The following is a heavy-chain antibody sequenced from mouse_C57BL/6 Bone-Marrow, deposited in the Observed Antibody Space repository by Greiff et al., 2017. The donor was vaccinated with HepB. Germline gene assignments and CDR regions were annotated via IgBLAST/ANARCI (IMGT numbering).Heavy chain of an antibody. D-gene: IGHD1-1*01. CDR2: IYPGDGDT. CDR3: ARSEGITTVVATDY. CDR1: GYAFSSSW. J-gene: IGHJ2*01. Sequence: LVKPGASVQISCKASGYAFSSSWMNWVKQRPGKGLERIGRIYPGDGDTNYNGKFKGKATLTADKSSSTAYMQLSSLTSEDSAVYFCARSEGITTVVATDYWGQGTTLTVSS. V-gene: IGHV1-82*01.